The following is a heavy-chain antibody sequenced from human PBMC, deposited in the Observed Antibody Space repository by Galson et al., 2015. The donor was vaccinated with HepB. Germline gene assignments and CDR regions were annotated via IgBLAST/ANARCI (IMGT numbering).Heavy chain of an antibody. J-gene: IGHJ4*02. V-gene: IGHV1-69*06. Sequence: SVKVSCKASGDTLNIYAISWVRQAPGQGLEWMGGIIPIFETPDYAQKFQGRVTITADKSTSTAYMELSSLMSEDTAVYYCARPRTAGATVLDYWGQGTLVTVSS. CDR1: GDTLNIYA. CDR2: IIPIFETP. CDR3: ARPRTAGATVLDY. D-gene: IGHD1-1*01.